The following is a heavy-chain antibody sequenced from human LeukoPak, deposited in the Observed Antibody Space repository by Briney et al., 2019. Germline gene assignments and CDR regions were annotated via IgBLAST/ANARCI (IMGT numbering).Heavy chain of an antibody. Sequence: GESLKISCKGSGYSFTSYWIGWVRQIPGKGLEWMGIIYTGDSESRYNPPFQGQGTISADKTITTAYLQWSTLKASDTAMHYCARRGSRSGGGYWGQGTLVTVSS. CDR3: ARRGSRSGGGY. D-gene: IGHD6-6*01. CDR1: GYSFTSYW. J-gene: IGHJ4*02. CDR2: IYTGDSES. V-gene: IGHV5-51*01.